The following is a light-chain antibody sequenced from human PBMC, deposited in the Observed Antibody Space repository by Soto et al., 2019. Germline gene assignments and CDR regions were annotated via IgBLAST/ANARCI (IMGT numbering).Light chain of an antibody. V-gene: IGLV2-14*01. J-gene: IGLJ1*01. CDR2: DVS. Sequence: QSVLTQPASVSGSPGQSITISCTGTSSDVGAYHYVSWFQQHPGKAPKLMIYDVSNRPSGVSNRFSGSKSGNTASLTISGLQAEDEADYYCCSYTTSSTYVFGIGTKVTVL. CDR3: CSYTTSSTYV. CDR1: SSDVGAYHY.